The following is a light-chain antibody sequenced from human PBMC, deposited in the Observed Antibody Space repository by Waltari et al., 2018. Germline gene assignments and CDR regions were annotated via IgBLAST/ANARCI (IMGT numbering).Light chain of an antibody. J-gene: IGLJ1*01. CDR3: CSFAGTYYV. V-gene: IGLV2-11*01. CDR1: SSDVGSYNY. CDR2: DVT. Sequence: QSALTQPRSVSGSPGQSVTISCTGTSSDVGSYNYVSWYQQYPGKAPKLMIYDVTKRPSGVPDRFSGSKSGNTASLTISGLQAEDEADYHCCSFAGTYYVFGTGTEVTVL.